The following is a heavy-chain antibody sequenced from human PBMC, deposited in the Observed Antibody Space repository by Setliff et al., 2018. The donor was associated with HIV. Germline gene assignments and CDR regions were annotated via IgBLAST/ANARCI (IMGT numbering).Heavy chain of an antibody. J-gene: IGHJ4*02. Sequence: PGGSLRLSCAASGFSFRSYAVSWVRQAPGKGLELVSVTSGSGDITYYRESVKGRFTVSRDNAENSLYLQMNSLTAEDTAVYYFARPGTRWSFAYCGQGILVTVSS. CDR1: GFSFRSYA. V-gene: IGHV3-23*01. CDR3: ARPGTRWSFAY. D-gene: IGHD3-3*01. CDR2: TSGSGDIT.